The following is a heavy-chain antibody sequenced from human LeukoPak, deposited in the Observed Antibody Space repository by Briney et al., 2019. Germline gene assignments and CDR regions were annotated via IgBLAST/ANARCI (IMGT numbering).Heavy chain of an antibody. V-gene: IGHV3-23*01. Sequence: GGSLRLSCEVSGFTFSSYWMSWVRQAPGKGLEWVSSIGGLGGSTFYAVSVKGRFTISRDNSKNTLYLQMNSLRAEDTAVYYCAKRPDRSYYDRTGYYYFDYWGQGTLVTVSS. J-gene: IGHJ4*02. CDR2: IGGLGGST. CDR3: AKRPDRSYYDRTGYYYFDY. CDR1: GFTFSSYW. D-gene: IGHD3-22*01.